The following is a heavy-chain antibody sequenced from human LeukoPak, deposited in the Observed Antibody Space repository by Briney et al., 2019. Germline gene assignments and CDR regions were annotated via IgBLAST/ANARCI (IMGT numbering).Heavy chain of an antibody. Sequence: GGSLRLSCAVSGFTSSSYWMSWVRQAPGKGLEWVANIKQDGSEKYYVDSVKGRFTISRDNSKNTLYLQMNSLRAEDTAVYYCAKGVVVAPDVTPFDYWGQGTLVTVSS. J-gene: IGHJ4*02. CDR3: AKGVVVAPDVTPFDY. CDR2: IKQDGSEK. V-gene: IGHV3-7*03. CDR1: GFTSSSYW. D-gene: IGHD2-2*01.